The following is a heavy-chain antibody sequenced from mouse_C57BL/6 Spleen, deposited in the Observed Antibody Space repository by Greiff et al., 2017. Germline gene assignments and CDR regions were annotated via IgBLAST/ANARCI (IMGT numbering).Heavy chain of an antibody. CDR1: GYAFSSSW. J-gene: IGHJ2*01. CDR2: IYPGDGDT. D-gene: IGHD4-1*01. CDR3: ARDNWDGFDY. Sequence: VKVVESGPELVKPGASVKISCKASGYAFSSSWMNWVKQRPGKGLEWIGRIYPGDGDTNYNGKFKGKATLTADKSSSTAYMQLSSLTSEDSAVYFCARDNWDGFDYWGQGTTLTVSS. V-gene: IGHV1-82*01.